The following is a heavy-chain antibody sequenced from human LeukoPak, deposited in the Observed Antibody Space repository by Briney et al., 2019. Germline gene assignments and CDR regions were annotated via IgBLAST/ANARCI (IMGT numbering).Heavy chain of an antibody. Sequence: NHGESLKISCKGSGYSFTGYWIVWVRQMPGKGLEWMGIIYPGDSDTRYSPTFQGQATISADKSISTAYLHWSSLKASDTAMYYCARAHTSGWSGDYWGQGTLVTVSS. V-gene: IGHV5-51*01. J-gene: IGHJ4*02. CDR2: IYPGDSDT. CDR1: GYSFTGYW. CDR3: ARAHTSGWSGDY. D-gene: IGHD6-19*01.